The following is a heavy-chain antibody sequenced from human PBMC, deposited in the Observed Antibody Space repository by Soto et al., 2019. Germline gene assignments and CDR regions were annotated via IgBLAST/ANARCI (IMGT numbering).Heavy chain of an antibody. CDR3: ARHHRDWNDFYYYYMDV. CDR1: GGSISSYY. V-gene: IGHV4-59*08. J-gene: IGHJ6*03. D-gene: IGHD1-1*01. Sequence: SETLSLTCTVSGGSISSYYWSWIRQPPGKGLEWIGYIYYSGSTNYNPSLKSRVTISVDTSKNQFSLKLSSVTAADTAVYYCARHHRDWNDFYYYYMDVWGKGTTVTVSS. CDR2: IYYSGST.